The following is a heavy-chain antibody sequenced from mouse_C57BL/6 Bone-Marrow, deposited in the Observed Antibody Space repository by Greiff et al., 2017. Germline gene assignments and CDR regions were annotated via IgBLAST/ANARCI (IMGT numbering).Heavy chain of an antibody. D-gene: IGHD1-1*01. V-gene: IGHV1-5*01. Sequence: VQLQQSGTVLARPGASVKMSCKTSGFTFTSYWMHWVKQRPGQGLEWIGAIYPGNSDTSYNQKFKGKAKLTAVTSASTAYMELSSLTNEDSAVYYCARPLLLRVGVDYWGQGTTLTVSS. CDR3: ARPLLLRVGVDY. CDR2: IYPGNSDT. J-gene: IGHJ2*01. CDR1: GFTFTSYW.